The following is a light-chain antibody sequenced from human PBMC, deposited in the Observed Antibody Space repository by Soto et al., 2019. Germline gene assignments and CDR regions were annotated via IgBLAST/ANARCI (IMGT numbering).Light chain of an antibody. CDR2: AAS. CDR3: QQYNTFPYT. J-gene: IGKJ2*01. V-gene: IGKV1D-16*01. Sequence: DIQMTQSPSSLSASVGDSITITCRASQDISIWLAWYQQKPEKAPKSLMYAASSLQSGVPSRFSGSGSGTDFTLTISSLQPEDFATYYCQQYNTFPYTFGQGTKLEMK. CDR1: QDISIW.